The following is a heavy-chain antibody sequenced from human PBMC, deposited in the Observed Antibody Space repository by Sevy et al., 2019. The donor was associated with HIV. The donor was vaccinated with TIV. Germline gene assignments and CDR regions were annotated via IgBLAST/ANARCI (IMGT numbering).Heavy chain of an antibody. D-gene: IGHD2-2*02. CDR1: GYSFPSFW. Sequence: GESLKISCKGSGYSFPSFWIGWVRQMPGKGLEWMGIIYPGDSDTRYSPSFQGQVTTSADKSISTAYLQWSSLKASDTAMYYCARPSGPDCSSTSCYNYDAFDIWGQGTMVTVSS. J-gene: IGHJ3*02. CDR2: IYPGDSDT. CDR3: ARPSGPDCSSTSCYNYDAFDI. V-gene: IGHV5-51*01.